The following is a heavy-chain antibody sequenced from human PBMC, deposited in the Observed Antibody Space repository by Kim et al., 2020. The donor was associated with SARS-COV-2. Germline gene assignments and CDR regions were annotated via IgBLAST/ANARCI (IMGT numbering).Heavy chain of an antibody. CDR2: ISGSGGST. D-gene: IGHD1-26*01. J-gene: IGHJ4*02. V-gene: IGHV3-23*01. Sequence: GGSLRLSCAASGFTFSSYAMSWVRQAPGKGLEWVSAISGSGGSTYYADSVKGRFTISRDNSKNTLYLQMNSLRAEDTAVYYCAKPQWELLRGGRIDDYWGQGTLVTVSS. CDR3: AKPQWELLRGGRIDDY. CDR1: GFTFSSYA.